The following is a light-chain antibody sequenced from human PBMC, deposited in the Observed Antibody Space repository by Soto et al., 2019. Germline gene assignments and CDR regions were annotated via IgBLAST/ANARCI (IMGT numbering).Light chain of an antibody. CDR1: LRVSSNY. J-gene: IGKJ1*01. CDR2: GAS. V-gene: IGKV3-20*01. CDR3: QQYGSLYPWT. Sequence: EIVLTQSPGTLSLSPGERATLSCRASLRVSSNYLASYQQKPGQAPALLIYGASSMATGIPDRFSGSGFGTDFTLTLRRLGPEDFAVYYCQQYGSLYPWTVGQGTKVDSK.